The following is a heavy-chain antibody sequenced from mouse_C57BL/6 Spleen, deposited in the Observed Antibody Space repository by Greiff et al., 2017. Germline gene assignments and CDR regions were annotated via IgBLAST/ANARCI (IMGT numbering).Heavy chain of an antibody. CDR1: GYTFTDYN. D-gene: IGHD3-3*01. Sequence: VQLQQSGPELVKPGASVKMSCKASGYTFTDYNMHWVKQSHGKSLEWIGYINPNNGGTSYTQKFKGQATLTVNKSYNTANMELRSMRSEKSADYDCARGTRTGYFAYWGQGTILTV. V-gene: IGHV1-22*01. CDR2: INPNNGGT. J-gene: IGHJ2*01. CDR3: ARGTRTGYFAY.